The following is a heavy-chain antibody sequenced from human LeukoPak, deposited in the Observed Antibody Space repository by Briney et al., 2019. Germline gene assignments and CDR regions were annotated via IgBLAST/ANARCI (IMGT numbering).Heavy chain of an antibody. CDR1: GDSISSYY. J-gene: IGHJ4*02. Sequence: SETLSLTCTVSGDSISSYYWSWVRQPPGEGLEWIGYIYYSGSTNYNPSLKSRVTISVDTSKNQFSLKLSSVTAADTAVYYCARNVVPYGSGSSAIGYWGQGTLITVSS. V-gene: IGHV4-59*01. CDR2: IYYSGST. CDR3: ARNVVPYGSGSSAIGY. D-gene: IGHD3-10*01.